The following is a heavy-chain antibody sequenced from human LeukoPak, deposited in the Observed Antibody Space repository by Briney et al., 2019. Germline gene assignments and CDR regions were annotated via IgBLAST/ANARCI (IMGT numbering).Heavy chain of an antibody. CDR1: GCTFSSYA. V-gene: IGHV3-23*01. J-gene: IGHJ3*02. Sequence: GGSLRLSCAASGCTFSSYAMSWVRQAPGKGLEWVSAISGSGGSTYYADSVKGRFTISRDNSKNTLYLQMNSLRAEDTAVYYCAKRSGQRLGAFDIWGQGTMVTVSS. CDR2: ISGSGGST. CDR3: AKRSGQRLGAFDI. D-gene: IGHD6-19*01.